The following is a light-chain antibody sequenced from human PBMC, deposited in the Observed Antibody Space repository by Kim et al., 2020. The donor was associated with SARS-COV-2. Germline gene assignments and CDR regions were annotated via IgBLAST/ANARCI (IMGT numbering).Light chain of an antibody. J-gene: IGLJ2*01. CDR2: EVS. CDR3: SSYAGSNNLV. Sequence: GQSVTISSTGSSSDGGGYNYVSWYQQHPGKAPKLMMYEVSKRPSGVPDRLSGSKSGNTASLTVSGLQAEDEAEYYCSSYAGSNNLVFGGGTQLTVL. V-gene: IGLV2-8*01. CDR1: SSDGGGYNY.